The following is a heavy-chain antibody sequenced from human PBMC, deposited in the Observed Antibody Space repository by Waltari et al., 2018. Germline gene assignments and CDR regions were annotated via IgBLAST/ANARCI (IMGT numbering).Heavy chain of an antibody. CDR3: ARARYPLFDY. CDR2: VYPCGTP. CDR1: GFARNSNY. Sequence: QLVESGVRLIQPGGSLTLSCVVAGFARNSNYMNWVRQPPGKGLEWVSLVYPCGTPSYADSVRGRFTISRDPSRNTLYLQMNNLRANDTAVYYCARARYPLFDYWGQGTLVTVSS. J-gene: IGHJ4*02. D-gene: IGHD1-20*01. V-gene: IGHV3-53*03.